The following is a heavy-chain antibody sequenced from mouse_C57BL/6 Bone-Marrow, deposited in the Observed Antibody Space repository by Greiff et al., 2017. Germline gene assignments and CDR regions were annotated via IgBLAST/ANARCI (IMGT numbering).Heavy chain of an antibody. Sequence: QVQLQQPGAELVKPGASVKVSCKASGYTFTSYWMHWVKQRPGQGLEWIGRIHPSDSDTNYNQKFKGKATLTVDKSSSTAYMQLSSLTSEDSAVYYCAIWLRRAYYYAMDYWGQGTSVTVSS. CDR1: GYTFTSYW. CDR3: AIWLRRAYYYAMDY. V-gene: IGHV1-74*01. J-gene: IGHJ4*01. CDR2: IHPSDSDT. D-gene: IGHD2-2*01.